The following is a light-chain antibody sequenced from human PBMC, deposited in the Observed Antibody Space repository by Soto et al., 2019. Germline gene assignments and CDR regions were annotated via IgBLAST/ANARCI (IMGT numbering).Light chain of an antibody. CDR3: QQYGSSLLFT. V-gene: IGKV3-20*01. CDR2: GAS. CDR1: QSVSSSY. J-gene: IGKJ3*01. Sequence: EIVLTQSPGTLSLSPGERATLSCRASQSVSSSYLAWYQQKPGQAPRLLIYGASSRATGIPDRFSGSGSRTDFTLTISRLEPEDFAVYYCQQYGSSLLFTFGTGTKVDIK.